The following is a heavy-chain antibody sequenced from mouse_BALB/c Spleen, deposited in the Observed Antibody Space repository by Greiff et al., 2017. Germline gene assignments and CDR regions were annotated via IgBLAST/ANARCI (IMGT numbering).Heavy chain of an antibody. CDR2: IHPGSGGT. Sequence: QVQLQQSGAELVRPGASVKLSCKALGYTFTDYEMHWVKQTPVHGLEWIGAIHPGSGGTAYNQKFKGKATLTVDKSSSTAYMQLSSLTSVDSAVYFCAREGGLRRFYYFDYWGQGTTLTVSS. D-gene: IGHD2-4*01. CDR3: AREGGLRRFYYFDY. CDR1: GYTFTDYE. J-gene: IGHJ2*01. V-gene: IGHV1-15*01.